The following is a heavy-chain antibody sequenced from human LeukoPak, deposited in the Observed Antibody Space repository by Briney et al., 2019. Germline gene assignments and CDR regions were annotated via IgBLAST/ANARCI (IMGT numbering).Heavy chain of an antibody. V-gene: IGHV1-2*02. CDR2: NSGGT. D-gene: IGHD3-9*01. J-gene: IGHJ5*02. CDR3: AREARTYDILTGYSWFDP. Sequence: NSGGTNYAQKFPGRVTMTRDTSISTAYMELSRLRSDDTAVYYCAREARTYDILTGYSWFDPWGQGTLVTVSS.